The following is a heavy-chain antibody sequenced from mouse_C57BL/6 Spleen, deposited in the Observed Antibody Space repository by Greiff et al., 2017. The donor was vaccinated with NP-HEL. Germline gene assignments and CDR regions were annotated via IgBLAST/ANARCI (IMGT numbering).Heavy chain of an antibody. J-gene: IGHJ4*01. CDR2: IYPGSGNT. D-gene: IGHD1-1*01. CDR3: ARTHYYGSSYVDAMDY. V-gene: IGHV1-66*01. CDR1: GYSFTSYY. Sequence: VQLQQSGPELVKPGASVKISCKASGYSFTSYYIHWVKQRPGQGLEWIGWIYPGSGNTKYNEKFKGKATLTADTSSSTAYMQLSSLTSEDSAVYYCARTHYYGSSYVDAMDYWGQGTSVTVSS.